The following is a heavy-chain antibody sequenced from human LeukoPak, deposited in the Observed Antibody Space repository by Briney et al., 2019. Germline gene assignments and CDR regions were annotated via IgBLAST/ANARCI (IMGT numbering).Heavy chain of an antibody. V-gene: IGHV1-2*02. CDR3: ATEQQLVTDAFDI. CDR2: INPNSGGT. J-gene: IGHJ3*02. D-gene: IGHD6-13*01. CDR1: GYTFTGYY. Sequence: GASVKVSCKASGYTFTGYYMHWVRRAPGQGLEWMGWINPNSGGTNYAQKFQGRVTMTRDTSISTAYMELSRLRSDDTAVYYCATEQQLVTDAFDIWGQGTMVTASS.